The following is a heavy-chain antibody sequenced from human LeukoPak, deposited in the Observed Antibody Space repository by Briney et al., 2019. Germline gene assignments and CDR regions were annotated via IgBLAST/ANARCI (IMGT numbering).Heavy chain of an antibody. V-gene: IGHV3-49*04. D-gene: IGHD3-3*01. CDR2: IRSKAYGGTT. CDR1: GFTFGDYA. J-gene: IGHJ4*02. Sequence: GGSLRLSCTASGFTFGDYAMSWVRQAPGKGLEWVGFIRSKAYGGTTEYAASVRGTFTIARDDSKSIAYLQMHSPQAADTSLCYCTRVDTIFGVVFDYWGQGTLVTVSS. CDR3: TRVDTIFGVVFDY.